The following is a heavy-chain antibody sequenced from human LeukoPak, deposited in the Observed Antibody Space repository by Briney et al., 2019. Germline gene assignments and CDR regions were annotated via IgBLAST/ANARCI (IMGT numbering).Heavy chain of an antibody. CDR3: ARDDNGIFDY. J-gene: IGHJ4*02. CDR1: GGSISSSSYY. Sequence: PSETLSLTCTVSGGSISSSSYYWGWIRQPPGKGLEWIGSIYYSGSTYYNPSLKSRVTISVDTSKNQFSLKLSSVTAADTAVYYCARDDNGIFDYWGQGTLVTVSS. D-gene: IGHD1-1*01. CDR2: IYYSGST. V-gene: IGHV4-39*02.